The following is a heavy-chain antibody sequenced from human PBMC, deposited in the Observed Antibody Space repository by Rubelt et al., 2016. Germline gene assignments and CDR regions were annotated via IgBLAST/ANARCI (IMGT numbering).Heavy chain of an antibody. J-gene: IGHJ5*02. D-gene: IGHD3-10*01. Sequence: GKGLEWIGSIYYSGSTYYNPSLKSRVTISVDTSKNQFSLKLSSVTAADTAVYYCARGGVLLWFGELLSGSNWFDPWGQGTLVTVSS. V-gene: IGHV4-39*07. CDR3: ARGGVLLWFGELLSGSNWFDP. CDR2: IYYSGST.